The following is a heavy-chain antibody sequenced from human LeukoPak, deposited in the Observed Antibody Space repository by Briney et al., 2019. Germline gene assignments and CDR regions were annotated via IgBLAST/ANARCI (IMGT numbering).Heavy chain of an antibody. J-gene: IGHJ4*02. V-gene: IGHV4-61*02. CDR2: IYIHGTS. Sequence: PSETLSLTCTVSGGSISSVSYYWSWIRQPAGNGLEWIGRIYIHGTSSYNPSLNSRVTISAATSKNPFSLKLYSVTSADTAVYYCARGYWFYFDYWGQGTLVTVSS. D-gene: IGHD2-8*02. CDR1: GGSISSVSYY. CDR3: ARGYWFYFDY.